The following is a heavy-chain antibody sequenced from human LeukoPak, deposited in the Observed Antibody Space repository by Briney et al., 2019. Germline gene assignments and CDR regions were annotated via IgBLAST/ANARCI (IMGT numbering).Heavy chain of an antibody. J-gene: IGHJ6*03. CDR1: GYSISSGYH. V-gene: IGHV4-38-2*02. Sequence: PSETLSLTCTVSGYSISSGYHWGWIRQPPGKGLEWIGSIYHSGSTYYNPSLKSRVTISVDTSKNQFSLKLSSVTAADTAVYYCAREAEHGDNYYYYMDVWGKGTTVTVSS. CDR2: IYHSGST. CDR3: AREAEHGDNYYYYMDV. D-gene: IGHD4-17*01.